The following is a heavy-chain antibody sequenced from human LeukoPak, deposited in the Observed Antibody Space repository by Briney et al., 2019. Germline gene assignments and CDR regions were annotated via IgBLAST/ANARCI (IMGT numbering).Heavy chain of an antibody. J-gene: IGHJ4*02. Sequence: SGGSLRLSCAVSGFTFSSYGMHWVRQAPGKGLEWVAVISYDGSNKNYAESVKGRFTISRDNSQNTLYLQMNSLGPEDTAVYHCARDYYDSRGYYGDPPWGQGTLVTVSS. CDR2: ISYDGSNK. D-gene: IGHD3-22*01. CDR1: GFTFSSYG. V-gene: IGHV3-30*03. CDR3: ARDYYDSRGYYGDPP.